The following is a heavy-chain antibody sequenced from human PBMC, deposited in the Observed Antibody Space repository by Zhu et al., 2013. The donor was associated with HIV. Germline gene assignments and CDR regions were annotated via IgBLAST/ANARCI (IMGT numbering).Heavy chain of an antibody. CDR3: ARDRLGWSGSYQGWFDP. D-gene: IGHD1-26*01. J-gene: IGHJ5*02. CDR2: INPNSGGI. CDR1: GYSFTHYG. V-gene: IGHV1-2*02. Sequence: QAQLVQSGAEVKKPGASVNVSCQASGYSFTHYGIIWVRQAPGQGLEWMGWINPNSGGIKYAQKFQGRVTMTRDTSITTAYMELSSLTSDDTAVYYCARDRLGWSGSYQGWFDPWGPGTLVTVSS.